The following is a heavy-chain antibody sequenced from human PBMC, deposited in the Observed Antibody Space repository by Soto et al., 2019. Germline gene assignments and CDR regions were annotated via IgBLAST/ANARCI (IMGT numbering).Heavy chain of an antibody. V-gene: IGHV3-73*01. CDR2: IRSKANSYAT. CDR3: TSNYDSSGYYRGYDY. CDR1: GFTFSGSA. D-gene: IGHD3-22*01. Sequence: GGSLRLSCAASGFTFSGSAMHWVRQASGKGLEWVGRIRSKANSYATAYAASVKGRFTISRDDSKNTAYLQMNSLKTEDTAVYYCTSNYDSSGYYRGYDYWGQGTLVTVSS. J-gene: IGHJ4*02.